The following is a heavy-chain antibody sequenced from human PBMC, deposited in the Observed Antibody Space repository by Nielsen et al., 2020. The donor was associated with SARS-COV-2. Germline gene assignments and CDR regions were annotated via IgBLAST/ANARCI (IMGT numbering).Heavy chain of an antibody. V-gene: IGHV3-30*03. CDR1: GFTFSSYG. CDR2: ISYDGSNK. CDR3: ARDLATGTTGDAFDI. Sequence: GGSLRLSCAASGFTFSSYGMHWVRQAPGKGLEWVAVISYDGSNKYYADSVKGRFTISRDNSKNTLYLQMNSLRAEDTAVYYCARDLATGTTGDAFDIWGQGTMVTVSS. J-gene: IGHJ3*02. D-gene: IGHD1-1*01.